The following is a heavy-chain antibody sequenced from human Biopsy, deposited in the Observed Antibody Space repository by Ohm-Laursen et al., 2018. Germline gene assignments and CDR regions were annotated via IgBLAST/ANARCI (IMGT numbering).Heavy chain of an antibody. V-gene: IGHV4-4*07. J-gene: IGHJ5*02. Sequence: SDTLSLTCTVSGGSISNYYWSRIRQPAGKGLEWIGRIYSSGSTNYNPSLKSRVTMSVDTSKNQFSLILSSMTAADTAVYYCAREPRIAAVAYFDPWGQGTLVTVSS. CDR3: AREPRIAAVAYFDP. CDR2: IYSSGST. D-gene: IGHD6-13*01. CDR1: GGSISNYY.